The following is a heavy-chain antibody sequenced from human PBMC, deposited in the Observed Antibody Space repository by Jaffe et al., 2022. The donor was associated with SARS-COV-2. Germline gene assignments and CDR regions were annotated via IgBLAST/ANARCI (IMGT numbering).Heavy chain of an antibody. CDR1: GYTFTSYY. J-gene: IGHJ5*02. V-gene: IGHV1-46*01. CDR2: INPSGGST. D-gene: IGHD6-13*01. CDR3: ARDKRGYSSSWQRRGYWFDP. Sequence: QVQLVQSGAEVKKPGASVKVSCKASGYTFTSYYMHWVRQAPGQGLEWMGIINPSGGSTSYAQKFQGRVTMTRDTSTSTVYMELSSLRSEDTAVYYCARDKRGYSSSWQRRGYWFDPWGQGTLVTVSS.